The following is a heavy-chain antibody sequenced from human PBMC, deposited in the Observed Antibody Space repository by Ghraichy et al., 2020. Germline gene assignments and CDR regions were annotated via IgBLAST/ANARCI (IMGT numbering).Heavy chain of an antibody. CDR2: IWNDGSNK. D-gene: IGHD2-2*01. Sequence: GSLRLSCAASGFTFSSYGMHWVRQAPGEGLEWVAAIWNDGSNKYYADSVKGRFTISRDNSKNTLNLQMNSLRAEDTALYFCARDGKYCSSTSCFRETKYYYYYMDVWGQGTTVTVSS. CDR3: ARDGKYCSSTSCFRETKYYYYYMDV. V-gene: IGHV3-33*01. J-gene: IGHJ6*03. CDR1: GFTFSSYG.